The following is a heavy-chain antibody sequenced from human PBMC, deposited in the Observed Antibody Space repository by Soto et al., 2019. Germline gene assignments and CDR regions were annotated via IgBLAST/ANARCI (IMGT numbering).Heavy chain of an antibody. V-gene: IGHV1-18*01. D-gene: IGHD3-10*01. J-gene: IGHJ5*02. Sequence: ASVKVSCKASGYTFTSYGISWVRQAPGQGLEWMGWISAYNGNTNYAQKLQGRVTMTTDTSTSTAYMELRSLRSDDTAVYYCARDRPLLPPYYYGSGSYYKSKLGFDPWGQGTLVTVSS. CDR1: GYTFTSYG. CDR2: ISAYNGNT. CDR3: ARDRPLLPPYYYGSGSYYKSKLGFDP.